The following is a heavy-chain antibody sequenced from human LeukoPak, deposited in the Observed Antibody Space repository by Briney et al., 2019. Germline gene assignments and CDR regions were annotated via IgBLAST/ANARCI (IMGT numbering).Heavy chain of an antibody. CDR1: GFTFSSYA. J-gene: IGHJ4*02. CDR2: ISGSGGST. CDR3: AKEFTTVTTSAFCFDY. Sequence: GGSLRLSCAASGFTFSSYAMSWVRQAPGKGLEGVSAISGSGGSTYYADSVKGRFTISRDNSKNTLYLQMNSLRAEDTAVYYCAKEFTTVTTSAFCFDYWGQGTLVTVSS. V-gene: IGHV3-23*01. D-gene: IGHD4-17*01.